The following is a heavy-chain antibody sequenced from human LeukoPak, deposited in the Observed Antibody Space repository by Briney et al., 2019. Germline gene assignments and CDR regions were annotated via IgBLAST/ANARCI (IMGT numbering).Heavy chain of an antibody. J-gene: IGHJ4*02. D-gene: IGHD3-3*01. CDR3: ARQGYDFWSGYYATFDY. Sequence: SETLSLTCAVYGGSFSGYYWSWIRRPPGKGLEWIGEINHSGSTNYNPSLKSRVTISVDTSKNQFSLKLSSVTAADTAVYYCARQGYDFWSGYYATFDYWGQGTLVTVSS. V-gene: IGHV4-34*01. CDR1: GGSFSGYY. CDR2: INHSGST.